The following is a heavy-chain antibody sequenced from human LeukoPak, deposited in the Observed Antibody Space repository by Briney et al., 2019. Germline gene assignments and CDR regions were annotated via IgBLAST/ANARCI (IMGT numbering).Heavy chain of an antibody. CDR2: LSYDGSNK. V-gene: IGHV3-30*18. J-gene: IGHJ1*01. CDR1: GFTFSSYG. Sequence: GRSLRLSCAASGFTFSSYGMHWVRQAPGKGLGWVEVLSYDGSNKYYADSVKGRFTISRDNSKNTLYLQMNSLRAEDTAVYYCAKDLFRSTGGGYFQHWGQGTLVTVSS. CDR3: AKDLFRSTGGGYFQH. D-gene: IGHD2-2*01.